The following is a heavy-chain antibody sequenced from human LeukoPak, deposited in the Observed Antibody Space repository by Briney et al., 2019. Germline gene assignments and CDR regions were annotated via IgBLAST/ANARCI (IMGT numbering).Heavy chain of an antibody. CDR1: GFTFSSSR. Sequence: PGGSLRLSCAASGFTFSSSRMHWVRQAPGKGLEWVAVISYDGSNKYYADSVKGRFTISRDNSKNTLYLQMNSLRAEDTAVYYCEGYCSSTSCYSSSYNWFDPWGQGTLVTVSS. CDR3: EGYCSSTSCYSSSYNWFDP. D-gene: IGHD2-2*01. CDR2: ISYDGSNK. J-gene: IGHJ5*02. V-gene: IGHV3-30-3*01.